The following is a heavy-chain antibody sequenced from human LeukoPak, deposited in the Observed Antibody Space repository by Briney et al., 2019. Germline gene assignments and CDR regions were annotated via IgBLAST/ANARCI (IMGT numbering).Heavy chain of an antibody. Sequence: SVKVSCKASGGTFSSYAISWVRQAPGQGLEWMGGIIPIFGTANYAQKFQGRVTITADESTSTAYMELSSLRSEDTAVYYCARGPTGTLRYYYYYMDVWGKGTTVTVSS. CDR3: ARGPTGTLRYYYYYMDV. D-gene: IGHD1-7*01. J-gene: IGHJ6*03. CDR2: IIPIFGTA. CDR1: GGTFSSYA. V-gene: IGHV1-69*13.